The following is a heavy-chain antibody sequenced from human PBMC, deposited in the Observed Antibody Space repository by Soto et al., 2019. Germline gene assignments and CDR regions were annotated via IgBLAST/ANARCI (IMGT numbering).Heavy chain of an antibody. V-gene: IGHV4-39*01. CDR3: ARQTSGEFNFDY. Sequence: SETLSLTCTVSGVSISSSSYYWGWIRQPPGKGLEWIGSIYYSGSTNYNPSLKNRVTISVDTSKNQLSLKLSFVTAADTAVYGCARQTSGEFNFDYRGQGTQVTVSS. CDR1: GVSISSSSYY. D-gene: IGHD3-10*01. CDR2: IYYSGST. J-gene: IGHJ4*02.